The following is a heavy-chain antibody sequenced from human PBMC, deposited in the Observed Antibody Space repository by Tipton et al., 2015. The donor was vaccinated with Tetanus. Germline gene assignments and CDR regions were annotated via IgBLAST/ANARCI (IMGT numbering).Heavy chain of an antibody. CDR3: ARAGLAVAGTHPYYYYYGMDV. CDR1: GFTFSSYA. D-gene: IGHD6-19*01. CDR2: ISYDGSNK. V-gene: IGHV3-30-3*01. J-gene: IGHJ6*02. Sequence: SLRLSCAASGFTFSSYAMHWVRQAPGKGLEWVAVISYDGSNKYYADSVKGRFTISRDNSKNTLYLQMNSLRAEDTAVYYCARAGLAVAGTHPYYYYYGMDVWGQGTTVTVSS.